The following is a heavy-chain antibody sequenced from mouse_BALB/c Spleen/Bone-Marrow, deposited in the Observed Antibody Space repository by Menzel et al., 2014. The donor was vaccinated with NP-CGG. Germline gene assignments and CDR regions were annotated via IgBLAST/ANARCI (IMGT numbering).Heavy chain of an antibody. CDR3: ARPGGNYVLYAMDY. CDR2: INPYNDGT. CDR1: GYTFTSYV. J-gene: IGHJ4*01. Sequence: VQLQQSGPELVKPGASVKMSCKASGYTFTSYVMHWVEQKPGQGLEWTGYINPYNDGTKYNEKFKGKATLTSDKSSSTAYMELSSLTSEDSAVYYCARPGGNYVLYAMDYWGQGTSVTVSS. V-gene: IGHV1-14*01. D-gene: IGHD2-1*01.